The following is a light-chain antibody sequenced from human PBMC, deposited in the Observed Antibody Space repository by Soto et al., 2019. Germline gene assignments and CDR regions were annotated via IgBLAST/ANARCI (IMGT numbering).Light chain of an antibody. Sequence: QSVLTQPPSASGAPGQRVTISCSGSSSNFRSYRMYWYQQLPGTAPKLLIYSNNQRPSGVPDRFSGSKSGTSASLAISGLRSDDEADYYCATWDDSLSGWVFGGGTKVTVL. J-gene: IGLJ3*02. CDR3: ATWDDSLSGWV. V-gene: IGLV1-47*02. CDR1: SSNFRSYR. CDR2: SNN.